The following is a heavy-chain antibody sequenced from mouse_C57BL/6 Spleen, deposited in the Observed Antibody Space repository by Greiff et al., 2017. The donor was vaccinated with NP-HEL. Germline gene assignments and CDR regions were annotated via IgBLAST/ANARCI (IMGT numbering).Heavy chain of an antibody. CDR2: IDPSDSET. J-gene: IGHJ2*01. V-gene: IGHV1-52*01. CDR1: GYTFTSYW. D-gene: IGHD3-2*02. Sequence: QVQLQQPGAELVRPGSSVKLSCKASGYTFTSYWMHWVKQRPIQGLEWIGNIDPSDSETHYNQKFKDKATLPVDKSSSTAYMQLSSLTSEDSAVYYCARSDSSGYVYFDYWGQGTTLTVSS. CDR3: ARSDSSGYVYFDY.